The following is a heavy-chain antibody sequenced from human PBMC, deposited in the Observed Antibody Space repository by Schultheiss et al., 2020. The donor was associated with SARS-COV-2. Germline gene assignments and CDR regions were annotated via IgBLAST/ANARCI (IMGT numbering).Heavy chain of an antibody. Sequence: SVKVSCKASGYTFTDYYMHWLRQAPGQGLEWMGRINPNSGGTNYAQKFQGRITMARDTSISTAYMELTSLTSDDTAVYYCARGVTPRYNGDPHYWGQGTLVTVSS. D-gene: IGHD4-17*01. CDR1: GYTFTDYY. J-gene: IGHJ4*02. CDR3: ARGVTPRYNGDPHY. V-gene: IGHV1-2*06. CDR2: INPNSGGT.